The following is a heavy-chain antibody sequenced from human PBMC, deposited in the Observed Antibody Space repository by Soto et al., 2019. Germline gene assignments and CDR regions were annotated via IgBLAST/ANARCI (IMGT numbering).Heavy chain of an antibody. J-gene: IGHJ6*02. D-gene: IGHD6-19*01. CDR2: INAGNGNT. CDR1: GYTFTSYA. CDR3: AREAYSSGWKNVYYYYGMDV. Sequence: ASVKVSCKASGYTFTSYAMHWVRQAPGQRLERMGWINAGNGNTKYSQKFQGRVTITRDTSASTAYMELSSPRSEDTAVYYCAREAYSSGWKNVYYYYGMDVWGQGTTVTVSS. V-gene: IGHV1-3*01.